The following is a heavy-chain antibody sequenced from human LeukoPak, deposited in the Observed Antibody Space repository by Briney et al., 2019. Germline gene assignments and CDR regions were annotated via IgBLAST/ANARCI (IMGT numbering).Heavy chain of an antibody. V-gene: IGHV3-20*01. Sequence: GGSLRLSCAASGFTFDDYGMSWVRQAPGKGLEWVSGINWNVGSTNYADSVKGRFTISRDNAKNSLYLQMNSLRVEDTALYHCARAYGSGSYYLNWGQRTLVTVSS. CDR1: GFTFDDYG. J-gene: IGHJ4*02. CDR3: ARAYGSGSYYLN. D-gene: IGHD3-10*01. CDR2: INWNVGST.